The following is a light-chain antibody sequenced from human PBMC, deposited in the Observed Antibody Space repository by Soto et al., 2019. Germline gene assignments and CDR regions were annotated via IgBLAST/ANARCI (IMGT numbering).Light chain of an antibody. CDR1: QSVSSN. Sequence: EIVMTQSPATLSVSPGERATLSCRASQSVSSNLAWYQQKPGQAPRLLIYAASTRATDIPARFSGSGSGTEFPLTISSLQSEDFAVYYCQQYNNWPPWTFGHGTKVEMK. V-gene: IGKV3-15*01. CDR3: QQYNNWPPWT. CDR2: AAS. J-gene: IGKJ1*01.